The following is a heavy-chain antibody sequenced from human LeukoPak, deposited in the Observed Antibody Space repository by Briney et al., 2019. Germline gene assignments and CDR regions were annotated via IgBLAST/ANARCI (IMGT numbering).Heavy chain of an antibody. CDR2: ISAYNGNT. CDR1: GGTFSSYG. J-gene: IGHJ4*02. V-gene: IGHV1-18*01. CDR3: ARSRCESGRLLFDY. Sequence: ASVKVSCKASGGTFSSYGISWVRQAPGQGLEWMGWISAYNGNTNYAQKLQGRVTMTTDTSTSTAYMELRSLRSDDTAVYYCARSRCESGRLLFDYWGQGTLVTVSS. D-gene: IGHD2-15*01.